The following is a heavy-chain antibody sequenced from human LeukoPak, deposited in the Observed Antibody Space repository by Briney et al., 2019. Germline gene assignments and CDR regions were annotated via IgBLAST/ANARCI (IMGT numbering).Heavy chain of an antibody. J-gene: IGHJ4*02. CDR2: IYYSGST. V-gene: IGHV4-59*01. CDR3: GRWKDY. CDR1: GGSISSYY. D-gene: IGHD1-1*01. Sequence: PSEILSLTCTVSGGSISSYYWSWIRQAPGKGLEWIGHIYYSGSTNYNPSLKSRVTISVDTPKNQFSLKLSSVTAADTAVYYCGRWKDYWGQGTLVTVSS.